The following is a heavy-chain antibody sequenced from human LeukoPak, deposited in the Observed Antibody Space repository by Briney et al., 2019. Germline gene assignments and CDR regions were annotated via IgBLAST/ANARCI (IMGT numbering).Heavy chain of an antibody. J-gene: IGHJ4*02. CDR3: TTEIDRISFGGVIVNDY. CDR2: ISVSGGST. Sequence: PGGSLRLSCAVSGFTFSSYAMNWVRQAPGKGLEWVSPISVSGGSTYYADSVKGRFSISRDNSMSTLYLQMNRLKTEDTAVYYCTTEIDRISFGGVIVNDYWGQGTLVIVSS. V-gene: IGHV3-23*01. CDR1: GFTFSSYA. D-gene: IGHD3-16*02.